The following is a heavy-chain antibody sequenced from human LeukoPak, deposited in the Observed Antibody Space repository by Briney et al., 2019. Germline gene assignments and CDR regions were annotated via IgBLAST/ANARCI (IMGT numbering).Heavy chain of an antibody. CDR3: ASFIPGY. Sequence: SETLSLTCTVSGYSISSGYYWGWIRQPPGKGLEWIGSIYHSGSTYYNPSLKSRVTISVDTSKNQFSLKLSSVTAADTAVYYCASFIPGYWGQGTLVTVSS. CDR2: IYHSGST. CDR1: GYSISSGYY. D-gene: IGHD3-16*01. J-gene: IGHJ4*02. V-gene: IGHV4-38-2*02.